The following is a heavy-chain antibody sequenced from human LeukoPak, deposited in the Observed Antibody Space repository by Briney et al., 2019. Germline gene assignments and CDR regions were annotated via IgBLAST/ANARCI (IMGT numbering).Heavy chain of an antibody. V-gene: IGHV3-33*01. D-gene: IGHD3/OR15-3a*01. Sequence: GGSLRLSCAASGFTFSSYGMHWVRQAPGKGLEWVAVIWYDGSNKYYADSVKGRFTISRGNSKNTLYLQTNSLRAEDTAVYYCARGTGYQPFDYWGQGTLVTVSS. CDR3: ARGTGYQPFDY. J-gene: IGHJ4*02. CDR1: GFTFSSYG. CDR2: IWYDGSNK.